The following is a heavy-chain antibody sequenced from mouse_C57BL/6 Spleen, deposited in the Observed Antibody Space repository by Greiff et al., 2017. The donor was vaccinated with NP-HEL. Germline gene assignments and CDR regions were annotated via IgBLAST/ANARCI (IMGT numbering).Heavy chain of an antibody. V-gene: IGHV1-74*01. Sequence: QVQLQQSGAELVKPGASVKVSCKASGYTFTSYWMHWVKQRPGQGLEWIGRIHPSDSDTNYNQKFKGKATLTVDKSSSTAYMQLICLTSEDSAVYYCAMWWLRESPFAYWGQGTLVTVSA. CDR2: IHPSDSDT. CDR1: GYTFTSYW. D-gene: IGHD2-2*01. J-gene: IGHJ3*01. CDR3: AMWWLRESPFAY.